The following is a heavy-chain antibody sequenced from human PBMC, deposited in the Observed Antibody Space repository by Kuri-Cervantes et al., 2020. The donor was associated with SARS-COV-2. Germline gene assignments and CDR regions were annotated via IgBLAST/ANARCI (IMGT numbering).Heavy chain of an antibody. D-gene: IGHD2-21*02. Sequence: SVKVSCKASGGTFSSYTISWVRQAPGQGLEWMGRIIPILGIANYAQKFQGRVTITADKSTSTAYMELSSLRSEDTAVYYCARDPKPAYCGGDCPDAFDIWGQGTMVTVSS. V-gene: IGHV1-69*04. CDR3: ARDPKPAYCGGDCPDAFDI. CDR2: IIPILGIA. CDR1: GGTFSSYT. J-gene: IGHJ3*02.